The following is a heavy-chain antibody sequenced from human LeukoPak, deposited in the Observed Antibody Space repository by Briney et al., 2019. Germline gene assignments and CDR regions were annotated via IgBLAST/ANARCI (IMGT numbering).Heavy chain of an antibody. CDR3: AKNMKIRGIMSIDY. CDR1: GFTFSSFA. J-gene: IGHJ4*02. V-gene: IGHV3-23*01. CDR2: ISGGGGNT. Sequence: GGSLRLSCAASGFTFSSFAMTWVRQAPGKGLERVSTISGGGGNTDYADSVKGRFTISRDNSKNTVHLQMNSLRDEDTAIYYCAKNMKIRGIMSIDYWGQGTLVTVSS. D-gene: IGHD3-10*01.